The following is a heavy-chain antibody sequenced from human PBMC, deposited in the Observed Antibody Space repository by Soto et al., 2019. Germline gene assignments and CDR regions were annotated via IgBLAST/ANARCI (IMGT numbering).Heavy chain of an antibody. J-gene: IGHJ6*02. V-gene: IGHV1-69*01. CDR3: AREPPGGVWGMDV. D-gene: IGHD3-10*01. CDR1: GGTFSSYA. CDR2: IIPIFGTA. Sequence: QVQLVQSGAEVKKPGSSVKVSCKASGGTFSSYAISWVRQAPGQGLEWMGGIIPIFGTANYAQKFQGRVTITADESTSTAYLQPSSLRSEATAVYYCAREPPGGVWGMDVGGRGTTVTVSS.